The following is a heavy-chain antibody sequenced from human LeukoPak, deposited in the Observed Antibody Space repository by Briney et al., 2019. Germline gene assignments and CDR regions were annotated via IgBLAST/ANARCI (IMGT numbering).Heavy chain of an antibody. V-gene: IGHV4-34*01. Sequence: SETLSLTCAVYGGSFSGYYWSWIRQPPGKGLEWIGEINHSGSTNYNPSLKSRVTISVDTSKNQFSLKLSSVTAADTAVYYCARDGEYSSGWYYFDYWGQGTLVTVSS. CDR1: GGSFSGYY. CDR3: ARDGEYSSGWYYFDY. J-gene: IGHJ4*02. CDR2: INHSGST. D-gene: IGHD6-19*01.